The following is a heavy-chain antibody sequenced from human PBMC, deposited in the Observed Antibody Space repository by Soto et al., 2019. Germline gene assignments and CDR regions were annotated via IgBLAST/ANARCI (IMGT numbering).Heavy chain of an antibody. CDR3: ERDQCTNGVCYTRYYYYYGMDV. CDR1: GYTFTSYA. Sequence: GAAVKVACNASGYTFTSYAMHWVRQAPGQRLEWMGWINAGNGNTKYSQKFQGRVTITRDTSASTAYMELSSLRSEDTAVYYCERDQCTNGVCYTRYYYYYGMDVWGQGTTVTVSS. J-gene: IGHJ6*02. V-gene: IGHV1-3*01. D-gene: IGHD2-8*01. CDR2: INAGNGNT.